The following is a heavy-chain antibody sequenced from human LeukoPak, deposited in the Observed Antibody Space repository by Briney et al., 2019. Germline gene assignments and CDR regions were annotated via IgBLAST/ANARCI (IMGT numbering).Heavy chain of an antibody. CDR3: ARGRGYYDSSGYYHYYFDY. CDR1: GGSISSYY. D-gene: IGHD3-22*01. J-gene: IGHJ4*02. V-gene: IGHV4-59*12. CDR2: IYYSGST. Sequence: SETLSLTCTVSGGSISSYYWSWIRQPPGKGLEWIGYIYYSGSTNYNPSLKSRVTISVDTSKNQFSLKLSSVTAADTAVYYCARGRGYYDSSGYYHYYFDYWGQGTLVTVSS.